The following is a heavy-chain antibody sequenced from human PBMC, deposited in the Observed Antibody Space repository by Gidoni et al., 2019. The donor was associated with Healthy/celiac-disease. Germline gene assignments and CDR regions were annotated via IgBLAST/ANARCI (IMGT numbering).Heavy chain of an antibody. CDR2: IYYSGST. D-gene: IGHD3-22*01. V-gene: IGHV4-39*01. J-gene: IGHJ3*02. CDR1: GGSISSSSYY. Sequence: QLQLPESGPGLVKPSETLSLTCTVSGGSISSSSYYWGWIRQPPGKGLEWIGSIYYSGSTYYNPSLKSRVTISVDTSKNQFSLKLSSVTAADTAVYYCASPSGLIVVVDAFDIWGQGTMVTVSS. CDR3: ASPSGLIVVVDAFDI.